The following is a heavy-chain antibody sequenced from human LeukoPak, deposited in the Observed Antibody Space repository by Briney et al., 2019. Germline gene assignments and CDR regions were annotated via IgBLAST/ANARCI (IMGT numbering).Heavy chain of an antibody. CDR3: AIRDYGDRDPFDI. CDR1: GHTFTDYY. Sequence: ASVKVSCKASGHTFTDYYIHWVRQAPGQGLEWMGWINPNSAATYSPQKFQGRVTMTRDTSISTAYMDLSRLRSDDTALYYCAIRDYGDRDPFDIWGQGTMVTVSS. J-gene: IGHJ3*02. V-gene: IGHV1-2*02. CDR2: INPNSAAT. D-gene: IGHD4-17*01.